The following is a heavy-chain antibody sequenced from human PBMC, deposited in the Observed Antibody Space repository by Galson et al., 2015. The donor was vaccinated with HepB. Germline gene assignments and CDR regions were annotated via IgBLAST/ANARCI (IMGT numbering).Heavy chain of an antibody. CDR2: IKQGGSEK. D-gene: IGHD6-13*01. CDR3: ARDLIYGSWYTLYNWFDP. J-gene: IGHJ5*02. CDR1: GFTFSSYW. Sequence: SLRLSCAASGFTFSSYWMSWVRQAPGKGLEWVANIKQGGSEKYYVDSVKGRFTISRDNAKNSLYLQMNSLRAEDTAVYYCARDLIYGSWYTLYNWFDPWGQGTLVTVSS. V-gene: IGHV3-7*03.